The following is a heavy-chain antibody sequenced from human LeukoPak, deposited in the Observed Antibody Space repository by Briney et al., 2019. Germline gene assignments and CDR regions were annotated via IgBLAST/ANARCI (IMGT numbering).Heavy chain of an antibody. V-gene: IGHV4-38-2*02. Sequence: SETLSLTCTVSGFSISSGYYWGWIRQPPGKGLEWIGTISHSGSTHYNPSLKSRVSISLDTSKNQFSLKLSSVTATDTAVYYCASTPGGYCSGGSCSEADPWGQGTLVTVSS. CDR3: ASTPGGYCSGGSCSEADP. D-gene: IGHD2-15*01. CDR2: ISHSGST. J-gene: IGHJ5*02. CDR1: GFSISSGYY.